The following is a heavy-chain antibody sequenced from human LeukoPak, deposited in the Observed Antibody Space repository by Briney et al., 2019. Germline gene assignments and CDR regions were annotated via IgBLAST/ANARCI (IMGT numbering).Heavy chain of an antibody. CDR3: AKVQYNGFDI. CDR1: GFTFSSYW. Sequence: GGSLRLSCAASGFTFSSYWMSWVRQAPGKGLEWVANINHDGSDKYYVDSVKGRFTISRDNAKNSLYLQMNSLRAEDAAVYYCAKVQYNGFDIWGQGTMVTVSS. CDR2: INHDGSDK. D-gene: IGHD6-6*01. V-gene: IGHV3-7*05. J-gene: IGHJ3*02.